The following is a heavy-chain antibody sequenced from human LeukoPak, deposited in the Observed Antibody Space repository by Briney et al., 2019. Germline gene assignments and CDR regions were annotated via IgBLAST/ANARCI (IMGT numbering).Heavy chain of an antibody. CDR3: ARDYSAWYYDSSGYYSWFDP. CDR2: IYYSGST. J-gene: IGHJ5*02. CDR1: GGSISSGDYY. Sequence: SETLSLTCTVSGGSISSGDYYWSWIRQPPGKGLVWIGYIYYSGSTYYNPSLKGRVTISVDTSKNQFSLKLSSVTAADTAVYYCARDYSAWYYDSSGYYSWFDPWGQGTLVTVSS. D-gene: IGHD3-22*01. V-gene: IGHV4-30-4*08.